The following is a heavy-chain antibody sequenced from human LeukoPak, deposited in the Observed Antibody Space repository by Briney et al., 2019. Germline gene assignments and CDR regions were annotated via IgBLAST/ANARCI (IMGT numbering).Heavy chain of an antibody. V-gene: IGHV3-23*01. CDR2: ISGSGGST. Sequence: GRSLRLSCAASGFTFSSYAMSWVRQAPGKGLEGVSAISGSGGSTYYADSVKGRFTISRDNSKNKLYLQMNSLRAEDTAVYYCAKKHLQYGYYYYYMDVWGKGNTVTVSS. J-gene: IGHJ6*03. D-gene: IGHD2-21*01. CDR1: GFTFSSYA. CDR3: AKKHLQYGYYYYYMDV.